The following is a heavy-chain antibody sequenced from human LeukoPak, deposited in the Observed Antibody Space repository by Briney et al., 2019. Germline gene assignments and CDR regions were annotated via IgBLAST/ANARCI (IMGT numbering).Heavy chain of an antibody. CDR3: AKDPVVVVPAAIPKVDAFDI. CDR1: GFTFSSYA. D-gene: IGHD2-2*02. CDR2: ISYDGSNK. J-gene: IGHJ3*02. Sequence: PGGSLRLSCAASGFTFSSYAMHWVRQAPGKGLEWVAVISYDGSNKYYADSVKGRFTISRDNSKNTLYLQMNSLRAEDTAVYYCAKDPVVVVPAAIPKVDAFDIWGQGTMVTVSS. V-gene: IGHV3-30-3*01.